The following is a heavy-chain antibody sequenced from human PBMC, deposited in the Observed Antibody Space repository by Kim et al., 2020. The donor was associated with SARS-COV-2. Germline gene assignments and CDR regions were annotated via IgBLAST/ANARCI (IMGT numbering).Heavy chain of an antibody. CDR2: IYHSGST. Sequence: SETLSLTCAVSGGSISSGGYSWSWIRQPPGKGLEWIGYIYHSGSTYYNPSLKSRVTISVDRSKNQFSLKLSSVTAADTAVYYCARDGGDSSPGYYYYMDVWGKGTTVTVSS. V-gene: IGHV4-30-2*01. J-gene: IGHJ6*03. D-gene: IGHD6-13*01. CDR3: ARDGGDSSPGYYYYMDV. CDR1: GGSISSGGYS.